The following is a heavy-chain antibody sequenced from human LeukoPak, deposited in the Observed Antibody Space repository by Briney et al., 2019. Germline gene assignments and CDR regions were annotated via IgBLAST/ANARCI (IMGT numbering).Heavy chain of an antibody. CDR1: GGSISGYY. V-gene: IGHV4-4*07. CDR2: IYTSGTS. Sequence: SETLSLTCTVSGGSISGYYWTWIRQPAGKGLEWIGRIYTSGTSNYNPSLKSRVSLSVDTSKNQFSLNLSSVTAADTAVYYCAREFAYWGQGTPVTVSS. J-gene: IGHJ4*02. CDR3: AREFAY.